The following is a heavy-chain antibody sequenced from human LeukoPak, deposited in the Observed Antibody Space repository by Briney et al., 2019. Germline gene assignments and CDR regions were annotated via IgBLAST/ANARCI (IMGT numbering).Heavy chain of an antibody. CDR3: AKGRLLWFGELPDY. V-gene: IGHV3-53*01. J-gene: IGHJ4*02. CDR2: IYTGGST. CDR1: GFIVSRNY. Sequence: GGSLRLSCAASGFIVSRNYMSWVRQAPGKGLEWVSLIYTGGSTYYADSVRGRFTISRDDSKNTLYLQMNSLRAEDTAVYYCAKGRLLWFGELPDYWGQGTLVTVSS. D-gene: IGHD3-10*01.